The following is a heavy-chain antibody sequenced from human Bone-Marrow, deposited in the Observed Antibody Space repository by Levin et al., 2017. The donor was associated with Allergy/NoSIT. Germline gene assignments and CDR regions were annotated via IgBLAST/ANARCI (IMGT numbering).Heavy chain of an antibody. V-gene: IGHV2-5*02. CDR3: AHRGGRSGSFGRYYFDS. Sequence: VSGPTLVKPTETLTLTCTFSGFSLTDTDSGEGVGWIRQPPGKALEWLALIYWDDDKRYSPSLKNRLSITKDTSTDQVVLTMTNMEPVDTATYFCAHRGGRSGSFGRYYFDSWGQGILVTVSS. J-gene: IGHJ4*02. CDR2: IYWDDDK. D-gene: IGHD6-19*01. CDR1: GFSLTDTDSGEG.